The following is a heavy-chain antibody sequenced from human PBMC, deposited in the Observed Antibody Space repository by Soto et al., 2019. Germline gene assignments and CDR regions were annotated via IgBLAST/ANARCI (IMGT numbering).Heavy chain of an antibody. CDR2: ISNSGGST. D-gene: IGHD6-19*01. CDR3: ARSGWHDAFAI. CDR1: GFIFTSYA. Sequence: EVQLLESGGGLVQPGGSLRLSCAASGFIFTSYAMSWVRQAPGKGLEWVSGISNSGGSTDYADSVKGRFFISRDNSKNTLYLQMNSLRAEDTAVYYCARSGWHDAFAIWGQGTMVTVSS. J-gene: IGHJ3*02. V-gene: IGHV3-23*01.